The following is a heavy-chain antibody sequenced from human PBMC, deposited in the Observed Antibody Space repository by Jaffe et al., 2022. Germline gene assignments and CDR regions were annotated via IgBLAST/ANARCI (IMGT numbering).Heavy chain of an antibody. CDR2: IGSRGEGT. CDR1: EFTFSNYG. Sequence: EVQVLESGGGFVQPGGSLRLSCVASEFTFSNYGMNWVRQAPGKGLEWVSGIGSRGEGTYYANSVKGRFTISRDNSYNTLYLQMNSLRAEDTALYYCARGRSGTFDIWGQGTMVTVSS. V-gene: IGHV3-23*01. J-gene: IGHJ3*02. CDR3: ARGRSGTFDI.